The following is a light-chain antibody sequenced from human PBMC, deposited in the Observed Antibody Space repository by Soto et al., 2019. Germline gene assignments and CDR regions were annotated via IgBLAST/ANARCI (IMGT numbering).Light chain of an antibody. CDR3: QSYDTSLSVV. V-gene: IGLV1-40*01. CDR2: ANS. CDR1: SSNIGAGYD. J-gene: IGLJ2*01. Sequence: QSVLTQPPSVSGAPGQRVTISCTGRSSNIGAGYDVHWYLQLPGTAPKLLIYANSNRPSGVPDRFSGSKSGTSASLAITGLQAEDEADYCCQSYDTSLSVVFGGGTKVTVL.